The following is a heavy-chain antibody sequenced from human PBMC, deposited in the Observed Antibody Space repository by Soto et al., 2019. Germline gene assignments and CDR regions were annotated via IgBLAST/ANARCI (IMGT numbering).Heavy chain of an antibody. CDR3: ARGGYGGHSKDSFYI. CDR1: GYTFTTYR. Sequence: GESLKISCKGSGYTFTTYRIGWVRRMPGKGLEWMGIIYPGDSDTRYSRSFQGQVTISADQSSSTAYLQWSSLKASDRAMYYCARGGYGGHSKDSFYIWGPGTMVTDSS. J-gene: IGHJ3*02. CDR2: IYPGDSDT. V-gene: IGHV5-51*01. D-gene: IGHD4-17*01.